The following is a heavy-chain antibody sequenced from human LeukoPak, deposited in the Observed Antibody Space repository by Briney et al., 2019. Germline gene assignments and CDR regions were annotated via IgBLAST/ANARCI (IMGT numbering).Heavy chain of an antibody. CDR2: ISSSGSTI. D-gene: IGHD1-26*01. V-gene: IGHV3-48*03. J-gene: IGHJ6*03. Sequence: PGGSLRLSCAASGFTLSSYEMNWVRQAPGKGLEWVSYISSSGSTIYYADSVKGRFTISRDNAKNSLYLQMDSLGPDDTAVYYCARDPYSGNYGNDYYYYMDVWGKGTTVTISS. CDR3: ARDPYSGNYGNDYYYYMDV. CDR1: GFTLSSYE.